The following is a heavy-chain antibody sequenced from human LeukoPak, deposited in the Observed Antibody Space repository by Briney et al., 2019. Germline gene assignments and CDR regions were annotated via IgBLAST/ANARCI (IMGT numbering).Heavy chain of an antibody. Sequence: SETLSLTCTVSGGSISSYYWSWIRQPPGKGLEWIGYIYYSGSTNYNPSLKSRVTISVDTSKNQFSLKLSSVTAADTAVYYCARNYYDSSGYYFWFDPWGQGTLVTVSS. CDR3: ARNYYDSSGYYFWFDP. D-gene: IGHD3-22*01. CDR1: GGSISSYY. V-gene: IGHV4-59*08. CDR2: IYYSGST. J-gene: IGHJ5*02.